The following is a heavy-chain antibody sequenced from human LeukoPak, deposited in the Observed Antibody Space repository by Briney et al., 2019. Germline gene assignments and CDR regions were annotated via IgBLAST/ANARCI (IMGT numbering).Heavy chain of an antibody. CDR2: IKQDGSEK. Sequence: PGGSLRLSCAASGFTFSSYWMSWVRQAPGKGLEWVANIKQDGSEKYYVDSVKGRSTISRDNAQNSLHLQMNSLRAEDTAVYYCARLSGGWYGDFDYWGQGTLVAVSS. CDR3: ARLSGGWYGDFDY. J-gene: IGHJ4*02. V-gene: IGHV3-7*03. D-gene: IGHD6-19*01. CDR1: GFTFSSYW.